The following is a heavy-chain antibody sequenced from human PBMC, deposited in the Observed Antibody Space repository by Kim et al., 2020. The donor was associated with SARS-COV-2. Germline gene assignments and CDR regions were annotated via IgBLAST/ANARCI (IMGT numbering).Heavy chain of an antibody. CDR2: IKSKTDGGTT. CDR3: TTDQRKYYDILTGYYYLEY. J-gene: IGHJ4*02. CDR1: GFTFSNAW. V-gene: IGHV3-15*01. Sequence: GGSLRLSCAASGFTFSNAWMSWVRQAPGKGLEWVGRIKSKTDGGTTDYAAPVKVRFTISRDDSKNTLYLQMNSLKTEDTAVYYCTTDQRKYYDILTGYYYLEYWGRGTLVTVSS. D-gene: IGHD3-9*01.